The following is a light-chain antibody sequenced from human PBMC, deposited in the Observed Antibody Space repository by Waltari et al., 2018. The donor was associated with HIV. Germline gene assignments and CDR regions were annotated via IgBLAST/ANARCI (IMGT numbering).Light chain of an antibody. V-gene: IGLV1-47*01. J-gene: IGLJ1*01. CDR1: STHTETDN. CDR3: VGWDSRLRGYV. CDR2: KDT. Sequence: QSVLTQPPSASGAPGPRVTISCSVSSTHTETDNVYWYQQFPGAAPKLLIYKDTQRPSGVPDRFTGSKSGNSAALAIGGRRSDDEADYYCVGWDSRLRGYVYGAGTKVTVL.